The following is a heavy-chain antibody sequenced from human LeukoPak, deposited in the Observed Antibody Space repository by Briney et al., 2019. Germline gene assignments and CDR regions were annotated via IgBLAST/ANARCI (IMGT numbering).Heavy chain of an antibody. D-gene: IGHD6-13*01. V-gene: IGHV4-30-2*01. CDR3: ARSHDSGSWYFDY. Sequence: PSETLSLTCAVSGGSISSGGYSWSWIRQPPGKGLEWIGYIYHSGSTYYNPSLKSRVTISVDRSKNQFSLKLSSVTAADTAVYYCARSHDSGSWYFDYWGQGTLVTVSS. CDR2: IYHSGST. J-gene: IGHJ4*02. CDR1: GGSISSGGYS.